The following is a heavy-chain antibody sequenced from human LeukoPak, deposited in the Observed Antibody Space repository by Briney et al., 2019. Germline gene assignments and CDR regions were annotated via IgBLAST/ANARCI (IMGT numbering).Heavy chain of an antibody. CDR3: ARDVGREEMATIEEPFDY. D-gene: IGHD5-24*01. CDR1: GFTFSSYG. CDR2: ISYDGSNK. Sequence: GGSLRLSCAASGFTFSSYGMHWVRQAPGKGLEWVAVISYDGSNKYYADSVKGRFTISRDNSKNTLYLQMNSLRAEDTAVYYCARDVGREEMATIEEPFDYWGQGTLVTVSS. V-gene: IGHV3-30*03. J-gene: IGHJ4*02.